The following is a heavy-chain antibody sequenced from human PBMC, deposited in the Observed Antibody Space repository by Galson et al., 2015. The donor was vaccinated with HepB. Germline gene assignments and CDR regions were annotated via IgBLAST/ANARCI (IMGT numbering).Heavy chain of an antibody. Sequence: SLRLSCAASGFTVSNNYMTWVRQAPGKGLEWVSAILSGGNTYHADSVKGRFTISRDPSKNTLYLQMNSLRVEDTAVYYCARGGAFSGGDYYYDYWGRGTLVTVSS. J-gene: IGHJ4*02. CDR1: GFTVSNNY. V-gene: IGHV3-53*01. CDR3: ARGGAFSGGDYYYDY. CDR2: ILSGGNT. D-gene: IGHD2-21*02.